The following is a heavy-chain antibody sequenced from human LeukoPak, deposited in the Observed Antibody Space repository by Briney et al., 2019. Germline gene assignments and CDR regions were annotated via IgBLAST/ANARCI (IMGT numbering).Heavy chain of an antibody. Sequence: GGSLRLSCAASGFTFSSYWMHWVRQAPGKGLVCVSRINPDGSYIWNADSVKGRFIISRDTAKNTVYLEMNSLRAEDTALYYCVRDLDVDPDCYFDFWGRGTLVTVSS. CDR2: INPDGSYI. D-gene: IGHD3/OR15-3a*01. CDR3: VRDLDVDPDCYFDF. CDR1: GFTFSSYW. V-gene: IGHV3-74*01. J-gene: IGHJ2*01.